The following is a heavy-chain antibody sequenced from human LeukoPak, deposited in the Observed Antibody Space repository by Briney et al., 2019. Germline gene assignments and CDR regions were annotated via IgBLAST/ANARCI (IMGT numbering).Heavy chain of an antibody. Sequence: SVKVSCKASGGSFNSYAISWVRQAPGQGLEWMGGIIPIFGTANYAQKFQGRVTITADKSTNTAYMEPSSLRSEDTAVYYCARSQPLAYFDLWGRGTLVTVTS. CDR3: ARSQPLAYFDL. V-gene: IGHV1-69*06. J-gene: IGHJ2*01. CDR2: IIPIFGTA. CDR1: GGSFNSYA.